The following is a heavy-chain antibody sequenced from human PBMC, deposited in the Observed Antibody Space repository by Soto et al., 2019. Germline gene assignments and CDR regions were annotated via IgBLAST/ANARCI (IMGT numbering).Heavy chain of an antibody. D-gene: IGHD2-15*01. CDR3: ASPRGARSFDY. J-gene: IGHJ4*02. CDR2: IYYSGST. V-gene: IGHV4-30-4*01. Sequence: QVQLQESGPGLVKPSQTLSLTCTVSGGSISSGDYYWSWIRQPPGKGLEWIGYIYYSGSTYYNPPPKGGLTFSENTPKTRSPRKRGFLPAAPPAVYYWASPRGARSFDYGGQGTLPTVS. CDR1: GGSISSGDYY.